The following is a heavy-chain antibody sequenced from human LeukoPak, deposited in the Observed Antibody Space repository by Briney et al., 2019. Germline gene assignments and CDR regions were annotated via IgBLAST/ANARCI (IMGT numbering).Heavy chain of an antibody. CDR3: SRESGAFCPFGY. V-gene: IGHV4-34*01. J-gene: IGHJ4*02. CDR2: VSLAGQT. CDR1: GGSFSGYY. Sequence: PSETLSLTCAVYGGSFSGYYWSWIPQPPGKGLEWIGEVSLAGQTNYNPSLNGRVTMSLDESSNQLSLKLTSVTAADTAIYYCSRESGAFCPFGYWGQGTLVIVPS. D-gene: IGHD1-26*01.